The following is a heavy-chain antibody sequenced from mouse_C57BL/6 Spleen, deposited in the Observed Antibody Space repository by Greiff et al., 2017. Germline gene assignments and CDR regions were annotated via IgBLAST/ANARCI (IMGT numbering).Heavy chain of an antibody. CDR1: GFTFSDYG. CDR3: ARNWDDAMDY. Sequence: EVKLVESGGGLVKPGGSLKLSCAASGFTFSDYGMHWVRQAPEKGLEWVAYISSGSSTIYYADTVKGRITISRDNAKNTLFMQMTSLRSEDSAMYYCARNWDDAMDYWGQGTSVTVSS. J-gene: IGHJ4*01. CDR2: ISSGSSTI. D-gene: IGHD4-1*01. V-gene: IGHV5-17*01.